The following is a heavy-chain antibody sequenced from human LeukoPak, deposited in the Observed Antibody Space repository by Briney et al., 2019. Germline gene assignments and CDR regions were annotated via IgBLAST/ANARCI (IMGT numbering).Heavy chain of an antibody. V-gene: IGHV4-59*08. D-gene: IGHD1-1*01. J-gene: IGHJ4*02. CDR3: ARHHLSDDYYFDY. CDR1: GGSINYY. Sequence: SETLSLTCTVSGGSINYYWSWIRQPPGKGLEWIGYIYYSGSTNYNPSLKSRVTISVDTSKNQFSLKLSSVTAADTAVYYCARHHLSDDYYFDYWGQGTLVTVSS. CDR2: IYYSGST.